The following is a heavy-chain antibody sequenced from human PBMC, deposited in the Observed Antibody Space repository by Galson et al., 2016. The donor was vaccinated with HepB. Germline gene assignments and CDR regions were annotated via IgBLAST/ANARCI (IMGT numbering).Heavy chain of an antibody. V-gene: IGHV3-30*04. CDR1: GFTFSDFP. CDR3: ARGSQWLVFY. J-gene: IGHJ4*02. CDR2: ISYDGGNQ. Sequence: SLRLSRAASGFTFSDFPMHWVRQAPGKGLEWVAVISYDGGNQYYADSVKGRFTISRDNSKSTLYLQMNSLRGEDTAVYYCARGSQWLVFYWGQGTLVTVSS. D-gene: IGHD6-19*01.